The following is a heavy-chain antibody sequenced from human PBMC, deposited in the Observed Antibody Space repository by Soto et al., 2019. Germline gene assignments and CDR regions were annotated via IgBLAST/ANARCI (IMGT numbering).Heavy chain of an antibody. D-gene: IGHD3-9*01. Sequence: QVQLQESGPGLVKSSGTLSLKPSGTLSLTCDVSGVSIDSGYWWGWVRQPPGKDLEWLGDLSHGGSTNYNPSLHSRVTIFLDKSRNQFSLSLSFMTAADTATYYCARSFGWDGVDSWGQGILVTVS. CDR1: GVSIDSGYW. CDR3: ARSFGWDGVDS. V-gene: IGHV4-4*02. J-gene: IGHJ4*02. CDR2: LSHGGST.